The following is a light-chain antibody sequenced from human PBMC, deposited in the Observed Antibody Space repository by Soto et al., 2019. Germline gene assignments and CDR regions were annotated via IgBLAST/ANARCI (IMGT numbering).Light chain of an antibody. CDR2: DAS. CDR1: QSVSIY. V-gene: IGKV3-11*01. J-gene: IGKJ5*01. Sequence: EIVLTQSPASLSLSPGERATLSCRASQSVSIYLAWYQQKPGQAPRLLIYDASNRATGIPPRFSGSGSGTDFTLTISSREPEDFAVYYCQQRYNWPPAFGQGTRLEIK. CDR3: QQRYNWPPA.